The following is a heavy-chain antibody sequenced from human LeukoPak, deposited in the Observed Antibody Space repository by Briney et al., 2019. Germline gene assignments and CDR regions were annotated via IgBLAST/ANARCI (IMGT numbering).Heavy chain of an antibody. CDR2: INHSGST. CDR3: ARGTTVTTTSDFDY. CDR1: GGSISSGDYY. Sequence: SETLSLTCTVSGGSISSGDYYWSWIRQPPGKGLEWIGEINHSGSTNYNPSLKSRVTISVDTSKNQFSLKLSSVTAADTAVYYCARGTTVTTTSDFDYWGQGTLVTVSS. J-gene: IGHJ4*02. V-gene: IGHV4-39*07. D-gene: IGHD4-17*01.